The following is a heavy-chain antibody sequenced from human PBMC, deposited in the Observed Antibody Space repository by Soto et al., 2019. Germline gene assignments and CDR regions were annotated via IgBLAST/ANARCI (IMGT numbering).Heavy chain of an antibody. CDR2: ISSSSSYI. V-gene: IGHV3-21*01. J-gene: IGHJ3*02. CDR3: ARNGPNAFDI. Sequence: EVQLVESGGGLVKPGGSLRLSCAASGFTFSSYSMNWVRQAPGKGLEWVSSISSSSSYIYYADSVKGRFTISRDNAKNSMYLQMNSLSAEDTAVYYCARNGPNAFDIWGQGTMVTVSS. CDR1: GFTFSSYS.